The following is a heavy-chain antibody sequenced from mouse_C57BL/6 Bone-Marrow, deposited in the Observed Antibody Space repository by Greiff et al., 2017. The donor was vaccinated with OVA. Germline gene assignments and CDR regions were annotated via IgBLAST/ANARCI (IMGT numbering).Heavy chain of an antibody. CDR2: IHPNSGST. D-gene: IGHD2-4*01. Sequence: QVQLQQSGAELVKPGASVKLSCKASGYTFTSYWMHWVKQRPGQGLEWIGMIHPNSGSTNYNEKFKSKATLTVDKSSSTAYMQLSSLTSEDSAVYYCARRRMITTTGYYFDYWGQGTTLTVSS. J-gene: IGHJ2*01. CDR3: ARRRMITTTGYYFDY. CDR1: GYTFTSYW. V-gene: IGHV1-64*01.